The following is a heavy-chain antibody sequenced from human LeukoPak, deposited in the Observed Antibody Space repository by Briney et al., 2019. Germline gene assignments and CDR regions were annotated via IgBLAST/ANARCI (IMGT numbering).Heavy chain of an antibody. D-gene: IGHD3-10*01. J-gene: IGHJ4*02. Sequence: ASVTVSCKASGYTFTSYYMHWVRQAPGQGLEWMGIINPSGGSTSYAQKFQGRVTMTRDTSTSTVYMELSSLRPEDTAVYYCARDLIGDTMVRGVIIQYYFDYWGQGTLVTVSS. CDR2: INPSGGST. CDR3: ARDLIGDTMVRGVIIQYYFDY. CDR1: GYTFTSYY. V-gene: IGHV1-46*01.